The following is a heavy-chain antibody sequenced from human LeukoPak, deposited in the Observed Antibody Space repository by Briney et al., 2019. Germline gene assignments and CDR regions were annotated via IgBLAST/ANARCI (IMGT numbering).Heavy chain of an antibody. V-gene: IGHV3-7*01. J-gene: IGHJ3*02. D-gene: IGHD3-3*01. CDR3: AKPITISGATDAFDI. Sequence: GGSLRLSCVASGFTFNSYWMNWVRQAPGKGLEWVANIKQDGSEKYYVDSVKGRFTISRDNAKNSLYLQMNSRRAEDTAVYYCAKPITISGATDAFDIWGQGTMVTVSS. CDR1: GFTFNSYW. CDR2: IKQDGSEK.